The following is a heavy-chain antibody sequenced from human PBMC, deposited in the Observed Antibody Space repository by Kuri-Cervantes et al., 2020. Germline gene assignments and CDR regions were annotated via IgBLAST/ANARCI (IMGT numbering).Heavy chain of an antibody. CDR1: GYTFTSYY. V-gene: IGHV1-46*01. J-gene: IGHJ6*03. D-gene: IGHD3-10*01. CDR3: ARGRLLLWASLRGELYYMDV. Sequence: ASVKVSCKASGYTFTSYYMHWVRQAPGQGLEWMGIINPSGGSTSYAQKFQGRVTMTRDTSTSTAYMELSSLRSEDTAVYYCARGRLLLWASLRGELYYMDVWGKGTTVTVSS. CDR2: INPSGGST.